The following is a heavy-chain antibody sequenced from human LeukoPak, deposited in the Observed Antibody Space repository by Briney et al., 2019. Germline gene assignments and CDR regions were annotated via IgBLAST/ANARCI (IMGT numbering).Heavy chain of an antibody. CDR3: ARGPIQLWIHNAMDV. V-gene: IGHV3-49*04. J-gene: IGHJ6*02. CDR2: IRSKAYRGTT. CDR1: GFTFSNYG. D-gene: IGHD5-18*01. Sequence: GGSLGLSCVASGFTFSNYGMHWVRQAPGKGLEWVGFIRSKAYRGTTEYAASVKGRFTISRDDSTSIAYLQMNSLRIEDTAVYYCARGPIQLWIHNAMDVWGQGTTVTVSS.